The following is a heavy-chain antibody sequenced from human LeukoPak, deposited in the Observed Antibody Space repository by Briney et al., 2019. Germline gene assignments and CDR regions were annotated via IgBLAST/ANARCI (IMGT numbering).Heavy chain of an antibody. CDR3: ARDVSEYPYPEVTLDY. CDR2: ISSSGSTI. V-gene: IGHV3-11*04. Sequence: GGSLRLSCAASGFTFSDYYMSWIRQAPGKGLEWVSYISSSGSTIYYADSVKGRFTISRDNAKNSLFLQMSSLRAEDTAVYYCARDVSEYPYPEVTLDYWGQGTLVTVSS. D-gene: IGHD2-15*01. CDR1: GFTFSDYY. J-gene: IGHJ4*02.